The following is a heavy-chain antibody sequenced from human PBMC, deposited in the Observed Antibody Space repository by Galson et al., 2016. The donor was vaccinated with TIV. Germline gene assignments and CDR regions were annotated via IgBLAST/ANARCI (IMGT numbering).Heavy chain of an antibody. J-gene: IGHJ4*02. CDR2: IHPIFGTA. V-gene: IGHV1-69*06. CDR1: GGTFSNFV. D-gene: IGHD3-10*01. CDR3: ARGRGYYFGSGSSYFDY. Sequence: SCKASGGTFSNFVISWVRQAPGQGLEWMGSIHPIFGTANYAQKFQGRVTITADTSTSTIYMELSSLRSEDTAVYYCARGRGYYFGSGSSYFDYWGQGSLVTVSS.